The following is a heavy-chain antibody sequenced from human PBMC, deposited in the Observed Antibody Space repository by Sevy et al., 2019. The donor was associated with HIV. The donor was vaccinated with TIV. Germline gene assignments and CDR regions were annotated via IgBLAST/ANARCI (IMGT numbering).Heavy chain of an antibody. V-gene: IGHV3-23*01. CDR3: AREGCTKPHDY. CDR1: GFTFNIYS. J-gene: IGHJ4*02. Sequence: GGSLRLSCAASGFTFNIYSMSWVRQTPGKGLEWVATLSFGCGKIKHADSVKGRFTMSRDDSKNAVCLQMNNLRVEDTAIYYCAREGCTKPHDYWGQGTLVTVSS. CDR2: LSFGCGKI. D-gene: IGHD2-8*01.